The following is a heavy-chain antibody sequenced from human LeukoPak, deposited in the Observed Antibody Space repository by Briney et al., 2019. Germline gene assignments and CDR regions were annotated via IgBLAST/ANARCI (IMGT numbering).Heavy chain of an antibody. J-gene: IGHJ4*02. V-gene: IGHV4-59*01. CDR2: IYYSGST. CDR3: ARVSISGYSSSWYDY. CDR1: GGSFSGYY. Sequence: SETLSLTCAVYGGSFSGYYWSWIRQPPGKGLEWIGYIYYSGSTNYNPSLKSRVTISVDTSKNQFSLKLSSVTPADTAVYYCARVSISGYSSSWYDYWGQGTLVTVSS. D-gene: IGHD6-13*01.